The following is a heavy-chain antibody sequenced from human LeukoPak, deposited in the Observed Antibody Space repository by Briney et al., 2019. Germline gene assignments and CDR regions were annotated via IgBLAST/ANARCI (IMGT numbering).Heavy chain of an antibody. CDR2: INPNSGGT. CDR1: GYTFTGYY. V-gene: IGHV1-2*02. J-gene: IGHJ6*03. Sequence: GASVKVSCKASGYTFTGYYMHWVRQAPGQELEWMGWINPNSGGTNYAQKFQGRVTMTRDTSISTAYMELSRLRSDDTAVYYCARVGMVPAAMGYYYMDVWGKGTTVTVSS. D-gene: IGHD2-2*01. CDR3: ARVGMVPAAMGYYYMDV.